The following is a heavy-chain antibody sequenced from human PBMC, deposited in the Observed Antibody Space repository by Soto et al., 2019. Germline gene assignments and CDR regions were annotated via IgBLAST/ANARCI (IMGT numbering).Heavy chain of an antibody. D-gene: IGHD5-12*01. J-gene: IGHJ6*02. Sequence: PSETLSLTCTVSGGPISSYYCSWIRQPAGKGLEWIGRIYTSGSTNYNPSLKSRVTMSVDTSKNQFSLKLSSVTAADTAVYYCAGSTRKGVYYYYGMDVWGQGTTVTVSS. CDR1: GGPISSYY. V-gene: IGHV4-4*07. CDR3: AGSTRKGVYYYYGMDV. CDR2: IYTSGST.